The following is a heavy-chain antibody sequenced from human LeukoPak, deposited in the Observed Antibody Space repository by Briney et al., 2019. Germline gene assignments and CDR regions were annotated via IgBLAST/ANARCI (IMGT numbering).Heavy chain of an antibody. J-gene: IGHJ4*02. CDR2: LYYTGSA. CDR1: GGSINSYF. CDR3: ARGVTGWFGGFDY. D-gene: IGHD3-16*01. V-gene: IGHV4-59*12. Sequence: SETLSLTCTVSGGSINSYFWSWIRQPPGKGLEWIGYLYYTGSANYNPSLKSRVTISVDTPKSQFSLRLSSVTAADTAVYYCARGVTGWFGGFDYWGQGTLVTVSS.